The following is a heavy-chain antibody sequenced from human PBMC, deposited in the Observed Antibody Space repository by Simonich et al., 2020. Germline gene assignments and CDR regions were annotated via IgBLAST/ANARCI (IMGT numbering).Heavy chain of an antibody. CDR1: GFTFSSYA. CDR3: ARANFDY. CDR2: ISYEGSNK. V-gene: IGHV3-30*07. J-gene: IGHJ4*02. Sequence: QVQLVESGGGVVQPGRSLRLSCAASGFTFSSYAMHWVRQAPGKGLGWVAVISYEGSNKYYADSVKGRFTISRDNSKNTLYLQMNSLRAEDTAVYYCARANFDYWGQGTLVTVSS.